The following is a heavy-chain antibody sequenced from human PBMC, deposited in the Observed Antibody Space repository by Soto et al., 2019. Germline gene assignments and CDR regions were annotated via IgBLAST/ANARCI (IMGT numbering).Heavy chain of an antibody. CDR3: ARDRLDIVQNAIDP. CDR2: IWYDGSNK. Sequence: QVQLVESGGGVVQPGRSLRLSCAASGFTFSSYGMHWVRQAPGKGLEWVAVIWYDGSNKYYADSVKGRFTISRDNSKNTLYLQLNSLIAEDTAVYYCARDRLDIVQNAIDPWVHGTLVTVSS. D-gene: IGHD2-2*03. V-gene: IGHV3-33*01. CDR1: GFTFSSYG. J-gene: IGHJ5*02.